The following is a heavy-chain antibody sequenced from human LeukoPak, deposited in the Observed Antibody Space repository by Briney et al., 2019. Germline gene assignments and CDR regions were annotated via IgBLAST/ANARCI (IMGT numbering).Heavy chain of an antibody. D-gene: IGHD2-8*01. Sequence: ASVKVSCKASGYTFTGYYMHWVRQAPGQGLEWMGWINPSSGGTNYAQKFQGRVTMTRDTSISTAYMELSRLRSDDTAVYYCARAGIDIVLMVYAYYFDYWGQGTLVTVSS. CDR3: ARAGIDIVLMVYAYYFDY. J-gene: IGHJ4*02. CDR2: INPSSGGT. CDR1: GYTFTGYY. V-gene: IGHV1-2*02.